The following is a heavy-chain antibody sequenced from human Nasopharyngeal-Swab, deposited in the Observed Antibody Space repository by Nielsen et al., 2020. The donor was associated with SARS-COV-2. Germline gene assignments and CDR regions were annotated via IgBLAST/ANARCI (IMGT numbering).Heavy chain of an antibody. J-gene: IGHJ6*03. CDR1: GVSISEYS. V-gene: IGHV4-34*01. CDR3: ARGVSGIVPAPVLGLGPWYSYYYMDV. D-gene: IGHD2-8*01. Sequence: SETLSLTCAAFGVSISEYSWNWIRQPPGKGLEWIGEINHIGSIDYNPSPRSRVFGSVDTSKRQFSLRLTSVTAADTAVYYCARGVSGIVPAPVLGLGPWYSYYYMDVWGKGTTVTVSS. CDR2: INHIGSI.